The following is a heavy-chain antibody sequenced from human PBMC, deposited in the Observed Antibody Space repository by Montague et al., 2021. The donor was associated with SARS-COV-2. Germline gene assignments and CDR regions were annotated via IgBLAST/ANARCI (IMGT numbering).Heavy chain of an antibody. CDR3: ASPTYYYDSSGYDAFDI. CDR1: GGSIRSSSYY. J-gene: IGHJ3*02. CDR2: IYYSGST. D-gene: IGHD3-22*01. Sequence: SETLSLTCTVSGGSIRSSSYYWGWIRQPPGNGLEWIGSIYYSGSTYYNPSLKSRVTISVDTSKNQFSLELSSVTAADTAVYYCASPTYYYDSSGYDAFDIWGQGTMVTVSS. V-gene: IGHV4-39*01.